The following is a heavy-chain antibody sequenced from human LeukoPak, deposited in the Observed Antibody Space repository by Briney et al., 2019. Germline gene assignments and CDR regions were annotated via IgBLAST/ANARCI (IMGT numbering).Heavy chain of an antibody. CDR1: GFTFSSYG. J-gene: IGHJ4*02. V-gene: IGHV1-2*04. CDR3: ARGGPSFNIVVVPAAVDY. Sequence: PGGSLRLSCAASGFTFSSYGMHWVRQAPGQGLEWMGWINPNSGGTNYAQKFQGWVTMTRDTSISTGYMELSRLRSDDTAVYYCARGGPSFNIVVVPAAVDYWGQGTLVTVSS. D-gene: IGHD2-2*01. CDR2: INPNSGGT.